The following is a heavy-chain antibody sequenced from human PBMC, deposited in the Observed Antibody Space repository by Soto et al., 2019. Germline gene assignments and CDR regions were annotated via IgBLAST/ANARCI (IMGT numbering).Heavy chain of an antibody. V-gene: IGHV3-30*18. CDR3: AKGGSSSARYFDR. CDR2: MSWDGNNK. Sequence: ESGGGVVQPGRSLRLSCAASGFSFSSYGMHWVRQAPGKGLGWVAIMSWDGNNKYYADSVRGRFTVSRDSSKNTLFLQMNSLRVEDTAMYYGAKGGSSSARYFDRWGQGTLVTVSS. D-gene: IGHD6-6*01. CDR1: GFSFSSYG. J-gene: IGHJ5*02.